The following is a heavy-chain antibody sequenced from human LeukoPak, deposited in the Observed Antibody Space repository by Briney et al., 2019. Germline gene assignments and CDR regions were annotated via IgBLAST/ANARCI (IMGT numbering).Heavy chain of an antibody. D-gene: IGHD3-9*01. J-gene: IGHJ6*02. Sequence: GGSLRLSCAASGFTFNTYSISWVRQAPGKGLEWLSYIGGSSSSICYADSVKGRFTISRDNAKNSLYLQMNSLRAEDTAVYYCARLRYYGMDVWGQGTTVTVSS. CDR1: GFTFNTYS. CDR2: IGGSSSSI. V-gene: IGHV3-48*01. CDR3: ARLRYYGMDV.